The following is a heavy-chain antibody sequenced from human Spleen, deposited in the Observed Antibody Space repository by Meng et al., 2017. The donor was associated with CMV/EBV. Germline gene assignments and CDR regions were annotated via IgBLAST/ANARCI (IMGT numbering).Heavy chain of an antibody. CDR1: GFTFSTYS. D-gene: IGHD7-27*01. CDR3: ARGELGFDS. V-gene: IGHV3-48*04. J-gene: IGHJ4*02. CDR2: IPSGSHPT. Sequence: GESLKISCAASGFTFSTYSMNWVRQAPGKGLEWIAYIPSGSHPTYYANSLEGRFSISRDNPKKTLYLQMNSLQVEDTAVYYCARGELGFDSWGQGTLVTVSS.